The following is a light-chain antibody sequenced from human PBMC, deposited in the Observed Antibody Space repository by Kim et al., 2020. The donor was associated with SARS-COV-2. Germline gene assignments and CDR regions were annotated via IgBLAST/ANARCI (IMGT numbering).Light chain of an antibody. J-gene: IGKJ4*01. V-gene: IGKV3-20*01. Sequence: SPGERGVLSCRASQSVSSSYLAWYQQKPGQAPTLLIYGASSRATGIPDRFSGSGSGTVFTLTISRLEPEDLAVYYCQQYGSSPLTFGEGTKVDIK. CDR3: QQYGSSPLT. CDR2: GAS. CDR1: QSVSSSY.